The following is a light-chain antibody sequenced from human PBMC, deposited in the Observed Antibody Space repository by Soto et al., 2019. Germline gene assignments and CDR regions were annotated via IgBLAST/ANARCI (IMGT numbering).Light chain of an antibody. CDR2: SAS. V-gene: IGKV2-28*01. J-gene: IGKJ3*01. Sequence: DIVMTQSPLSLPVTPGEPASISCTSSQSLLYIDGYNYLDWYLQKPTQPQKLLIYSASNRSSGGPARFGGSGSGTDFTLKISRVEADDVGVYFCMQARQTTFTLGPGTKVDIK. CDR1: QSLLYIDGYNY. CDR3: MQARQTTFT.